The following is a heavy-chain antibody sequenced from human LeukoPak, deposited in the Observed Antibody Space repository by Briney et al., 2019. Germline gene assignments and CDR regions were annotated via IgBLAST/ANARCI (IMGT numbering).Heavy chain of an antibody. CDR3: ARHLNWFGELRWFDP. Sequence: KSSETLSLTCAVYGGSFSGYYWSWIRQPPGKGLEWIGEINHSGSTYYNPSLKSRVTISVDTSKNQFSLKLSSVTAADTAVYYCARHLNWFGELRWFDPWGQGTLVTVSS. D-gene: IGHD3-10*01. V-gene: IGHV4-34*01. CDR2: INHSGST. CDR1: GGSFSGYY. J-gene: IGHJ5*02.